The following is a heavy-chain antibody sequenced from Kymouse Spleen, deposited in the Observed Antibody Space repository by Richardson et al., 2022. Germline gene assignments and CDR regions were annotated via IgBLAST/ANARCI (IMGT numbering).Heavy chain of an antibody. D-gene: IGHD2-8*01. V-gene: IGHV4-31*03. Sequence: QVQLQESGPGLVKPSQTLSLTCTVSGGSISSGGYYWSWIRQHPGKGLEWIGYIYYSGSTYYNPSLKSRVTISVDTSKNQFSLKLSSVTAADTAVYYCARDRHRHCTNGVCYGVTMVRGVTLFDLWGRGTLVTVSS. CDR3: ARDRHRHCTNGVCYGVTMVRGVTLFDL. J-gene: IGHJ2*01. CDR1: GGSISSGGYY. CDR2: IYYSGST.